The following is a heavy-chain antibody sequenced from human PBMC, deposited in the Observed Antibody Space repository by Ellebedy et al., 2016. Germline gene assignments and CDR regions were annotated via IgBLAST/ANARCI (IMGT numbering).Heavy chain of an antibody. CDR3: AKGLNSGWYSGYFQH. D-gene: IGHD6-19*01. J-gene: IGHJ1*01. V-gene: IGHV4-34*01. Sequence: SETLSLXCAVYGGSFSGYYWSWIRQPPGKGLEWIGEINHSGSTNYNPSLKSRVTISVDTSKNQFSLKLSSVTAADTAVYYCAKGLNSGWYSGYFQHWGQGTLVTVSS. CDR1: GGSFSGYY. CDR2: INHSGST.